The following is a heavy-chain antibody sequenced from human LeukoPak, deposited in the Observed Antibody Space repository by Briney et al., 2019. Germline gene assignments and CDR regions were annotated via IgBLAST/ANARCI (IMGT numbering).Heavy chain of an antibody. CDR1: GGSISSYY. J-gene: IGHJ4*02. CDR2: IYTRGGT. D-gene: IGHD3-22*01. Sequence: PSETLSLTCTVSGGSISSYYWSWIRQPPGRGLEWSGYIYTRGGTNYNPSLTSRVTISLDTSKNQFSLKLSSVTAADTAVYYCARTDSSGYYRTFDYWGQGTLVTVSS. CDR3: ARTDSSGYYRTFDY. V-gene: IGHV4-4*09.